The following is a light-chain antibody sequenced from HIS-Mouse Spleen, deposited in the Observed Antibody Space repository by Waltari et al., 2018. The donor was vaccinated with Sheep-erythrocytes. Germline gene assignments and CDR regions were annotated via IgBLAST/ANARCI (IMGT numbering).Light chain of an antibody. V-gene: IGLV3-1*01. J-gene: IGLJ2*01. CDR3: QAWDSSTEV. CDR1: NWRHES. CDR2: QDS. Sequence: YEPTQPPSVSVSPEQTATIPCSGVNWRHESACWYQQKPGQSPVLVIYQDSKRPSGIPERFSGSTSGNTATLTISGTQAMDEADYYCQAWDSSTEVFGGGTKLTVL.